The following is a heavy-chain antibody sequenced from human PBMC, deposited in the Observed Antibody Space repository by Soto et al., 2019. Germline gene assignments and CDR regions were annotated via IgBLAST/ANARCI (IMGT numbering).Heavy chain of an antibody. D-gene: IGHD2-2*01. J-gene: IGHJ4*02. CDR1: GVSISDYY. CDR3: ARDFGRHCSSTRCDPFYFDS. Sequence: QVQLQESGPGLVKPSETLSLICTVSGVSISDYYWSWIRQPPGKGLEWIGYIHYSGSTDYDPSLKSGGTISVDTSKNQFSLELTSVTATDTAVYYCARDFGRHCSSTRCDPFYFDSWGQGTLVTVSS. CDR2: IHYSGST. V-gene: IGHV4-59*01.